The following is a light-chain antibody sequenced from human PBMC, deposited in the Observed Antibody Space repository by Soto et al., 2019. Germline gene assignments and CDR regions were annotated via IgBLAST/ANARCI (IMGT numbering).Light chain of an antibody. CDR1: QSISSSF. V-gene: IGKV3-20*01. Sequence: EIVLTQSPGTLSLSPGESATLSCRASQSISSSFFAWYQHKPGQAPRLLIYGTSNRGTGIPDRFSGSGSGTDFTLTISRLEPEDFAVYYCQQYGSSPFTFGPGTKVDIK. CDR3: QQYGSSPFT. CDR2: GTS. J-gene: IGKJ3*01.